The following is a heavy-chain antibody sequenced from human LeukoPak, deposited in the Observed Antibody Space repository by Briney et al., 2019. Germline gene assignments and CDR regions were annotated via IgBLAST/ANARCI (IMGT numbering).Heavy chain of an antibody. J-gene: IGHJ4*02. CDR3: ARDRISSSLYKEPLDY. D-gene: IGHD6-13*01. CDR1: GFTFSSYG. V-gene: IGHV3-33*01. Sequence: PGRSLRLSCAASGFTFSSYGMHWVRQAPGKGLEWVAVIWYDGSNKYYADSVKGRFTISRDNSKNTLYLQMNSLRAEDTAVYYCARDRISSSLYKEPLDYWGQGTLVTVSS. CDR2: IWYDGSNK.